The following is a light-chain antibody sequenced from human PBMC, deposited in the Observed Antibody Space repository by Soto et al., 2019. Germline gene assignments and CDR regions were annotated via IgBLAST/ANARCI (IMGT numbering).Light chain of an antibody. Sequence: DIQMTQSPSTLSASLGDRATITCRASQSISSWLAWYQQKPGKAPKLMIYDASSLESGVPSRFSGSGSGTEFTLTISSLQPDDFATYYCQQYNSYSTFGQGTRVDIK. V-gene: IGKV1-5*01. J-gene: IGKJ5*01. CDR2: DAS. CDR1: QSISSW. CDR3: QQYNSYST.